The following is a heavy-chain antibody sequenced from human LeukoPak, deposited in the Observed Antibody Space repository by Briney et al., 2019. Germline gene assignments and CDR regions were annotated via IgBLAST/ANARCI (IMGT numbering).Heavy chain of an antibody. D-gene: IGHD3-10*01. CDR3: ARVYYYGTGSYLDY. J-gene: IGHJ4*02. Sequence: GRSLRPSCAASGFTSGDYGMSWVRPAPRKGLEWVSAINWNGGSTGYADCVKGRFTSARDNAKNSLYLQMNSLRAEDTALYYCARVYYYGTGSYLDYWGQGTLVTVSS. V-gene: IGHV3-20*04. CDR1: GFTSGDYG. CDR2: INWNGGST.